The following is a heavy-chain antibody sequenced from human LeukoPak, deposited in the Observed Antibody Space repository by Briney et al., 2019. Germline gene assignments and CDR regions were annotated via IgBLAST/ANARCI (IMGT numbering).Heavy chain of an antibody. J-gene: IGHJ4*02. V-gene: IGHV4-59*01. CDR3: ARDSGILTGSYEPFFDY. Sequence: SETLSLTCTVSGGSISSYYWSWIRQPPGKGLEWIGYIYYSGSTNYNPSLKSRVTISVDTSKNQFSLKLSSVTAADTAVYYCARDSGILTGSYEPFFDYWGQGTLVTVSS. CDR1: GGSISSYY. D-gene: IGHD3-9*01. CDR2: IYYSGST.